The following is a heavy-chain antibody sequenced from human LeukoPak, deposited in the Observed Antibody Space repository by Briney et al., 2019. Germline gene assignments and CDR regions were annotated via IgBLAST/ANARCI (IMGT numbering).Heavy chain of an antibody. J-gene: IGHJ4*02. D-gene: IGHD1-1*01. V-gene: IGHV3-30*02. CDR1: GFTFSSYG. Sequence: GGSLRLSCAASGFTFSSYGMHWVRQAPGKGLEWVAVIWYDGSNKYYADSVKGRFTISRDNSKNTLYLQMNSLRAEDTAVYYCAKDGTKLSFDYWGQGTLVTVSS. CDR3: AKDGTKLSFDY. CDR2: IWYDGSNK.